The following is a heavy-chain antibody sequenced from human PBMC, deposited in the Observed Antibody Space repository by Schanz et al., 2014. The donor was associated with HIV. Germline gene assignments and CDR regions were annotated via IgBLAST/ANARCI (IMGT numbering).Heavy chain of an antibody. CDR3: AKTSITLGMDV. J-gene: IGHJ6*02. CDR1: GFTFSNAW. Sequence: EVQLVESGGGLVKPGGSLRLSCAASGFTFSNAWMSWVRQAPGKGLEWVSSISGGSGSTFYADSVKGRFTISRVNSKNTLYLQMNSLRAEDTAIYYCAKTSITLGMDVWGQGTTVTVSS. CDR2: ISGGSGST. D-gene: IGHD1-20*01. V-gene: IGHV3-23*04.